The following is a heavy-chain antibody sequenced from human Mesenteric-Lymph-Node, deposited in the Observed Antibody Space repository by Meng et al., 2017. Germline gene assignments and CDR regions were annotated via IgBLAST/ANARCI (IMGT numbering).Heavy chain of an antibody. J-gene: IGHJ3*02. V-gene: IGHV3-23*01. CDR2: ISDSGDST. CDR1: GFTFSNSA. D-gene: IGHD3-10*01. Sequence: GGSLRLSCEASGFTFSNSAMSWVRQAPGKGPEWVAVISDSGDSTYYADSVKGRLTISRDNSKNTLYLQMNSLKTEDTAVYYCTTEALWFGETHDAFDIWGQGTMVTVSS. CDR3: TTEALWFGETHDAFDI.